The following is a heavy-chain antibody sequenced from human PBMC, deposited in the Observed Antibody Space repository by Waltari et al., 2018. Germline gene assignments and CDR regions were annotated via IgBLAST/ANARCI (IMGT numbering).Heavy chain of an antibody. D-gene: IGHD2-15*01. CDR3: ARCEVVVAATPDAFDI. V-gene: IGHV4-59*01. CDR1: GGSISSYY. Sequence: QVQLQESGPGLVKPSETLSLTCTVSGGSISSYYWSWIRQPPGKGLEWIGYIYYSGSTNYNPSLKSRVTISVDTSKNQFSLKLSSVTAADTAVYYCARCEVVVAATPDAFDIWGQGTMVTVSS. CDR2: IYYSGST. J-gene: IGHJ3*02.